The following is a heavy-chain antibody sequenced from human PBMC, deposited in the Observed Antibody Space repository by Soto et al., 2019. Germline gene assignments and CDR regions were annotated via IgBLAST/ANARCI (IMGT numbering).Heavy chain of an antibody. CDR2: MNPNSGNT. J-gene: IGHJ3*02. CDR1: GYTFTSYD. D-gene: IGHD5-18*01. Sequence: ASVKVSCKDSGYTFTSYDINWVRQATGQGLEWMGWMNPNSGNTGYAQKFQGRVTMTRNTSISTAYMELSSLRSEDTAVYYCARVKQLWFEGFVDIWGQGTMVTVSS. V-gene: IGHV1-8*01. CDR3: ARVKQLWFEGFVDI.